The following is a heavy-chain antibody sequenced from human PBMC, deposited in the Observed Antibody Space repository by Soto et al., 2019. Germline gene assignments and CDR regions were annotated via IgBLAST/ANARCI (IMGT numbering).Heavy chain of an antibody. CDR1: GFTFSSYS. CDR3: ARPHLDTAMVTGGAFDI. D-gene: IGHD5-18*01. J-gene: IGHJ3*02. V-gene: IGHV3-21*01. Sequence: GGSLRLSCAASGFTFSSYSMNWVRQAPGKGLEWVSSISSSSSYIYYADSVKGRFTISRDNAKNSLYLQMNSLRAEDTAVHYCARPHLDTAMVTGGAFDIWGQGTMVTVSS. CDR2: ISSSSSYI.